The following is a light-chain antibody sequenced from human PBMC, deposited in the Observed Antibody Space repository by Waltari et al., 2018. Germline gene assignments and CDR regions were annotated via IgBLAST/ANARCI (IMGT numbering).Light chain of an antibody. J-gene: IGLJ3*02. CDR1: SSDVGGYNY. CDR3: SSYTSSSTWV. V-gene: IGLV2-14*01. Sequence: QSALTQPASVSGSPGQSITISCTGTSSDVGGYNYVSWYQQHPGNAPKLLIDEVSNRPSGVSNRFSGSKSGNTASLTISGLQAEDEADYSCSSYTSSSTWVFGGGTKLTVL. CDR2: EVS.